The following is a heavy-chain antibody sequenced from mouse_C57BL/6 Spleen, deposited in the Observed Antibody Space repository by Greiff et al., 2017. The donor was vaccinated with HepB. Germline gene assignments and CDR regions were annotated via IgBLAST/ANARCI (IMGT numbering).Heavy chain of an antibody. CDR2: ISSGSSTI. J-gene: IGHJ2*01. Sequence: DVMLVESGGGLVKPGGSLKLSCAASGFTFSDYGMHWVRQAPEKGLEWVAYISSGSSTIYYADTVKGRFTISRDNAKNTLFLQMTSLRSEDTAMYYCAREDYGKDYFDYWGQGTTLTVSS. CDR1: GFTFSDYG. D-gene: IGHD2-1*01. V-gene: IGHV5-17*01. CDR3: AREDYGKDYFDY.